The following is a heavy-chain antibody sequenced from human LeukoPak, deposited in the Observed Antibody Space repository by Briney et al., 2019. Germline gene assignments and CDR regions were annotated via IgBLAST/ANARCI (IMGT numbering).Heavy chain of an antibody. J-gene: IGHJ4*02. CDR3: ASLTLGYCSGGSCYGEDY. V-gene: IGHV1-69*01. D-gene: IGHD2-15*01. Sequence: SVKVSCKASGGTFSSYAISWVRQAPGQGLEWMGGIIPIFGTANYAQKFQGRVTITADESTSTAYMELSSLRSEDTAVYYCASLTLGYCSGGSCYGEDYWGQGTLVTVSS. CDR1: GGTFSSYA. CDR2: IIPIFGTA.